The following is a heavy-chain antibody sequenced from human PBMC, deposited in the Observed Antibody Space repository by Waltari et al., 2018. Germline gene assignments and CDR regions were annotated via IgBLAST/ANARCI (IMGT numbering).Heavy chain of an antibody. V-gene: IGHV1-69*01. J-gene: IGHJ5*02. Sequence: QVQLVQSGAEVKKPGSSVKVSCKASGGTFSSYAISWVRQAPGQGLEWMGGIIPIFGTANYAQKFQGRVTITADESTSTAYMELSSLRSEDTAVYYCARNLNYYDSSGYPGWFDPWGQGTLVTVSS. D-gene: IGHD3-22*01. CDR1: GGTFSSYA. CDR3: ARNLNYYDSSGYPGWFDP. CDR2: IIPIFGTA.